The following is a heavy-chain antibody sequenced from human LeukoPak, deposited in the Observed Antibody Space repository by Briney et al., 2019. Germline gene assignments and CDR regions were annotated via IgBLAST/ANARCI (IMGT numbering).Heavy chain of an antibody. D-gene: IGHD6-13*01. CDR1: GGSFSGYY. V-gene: IGHV4-34*01. CDR2: INHSGST. CDR3: ARAGSSTWNREHNWFDP. Sequence: SETLSLTCAVYGGSFSGYYWSWIRQPPGKGLEWIGEINHSGSTNYNPSLKSRVTISVDTSKNQFSLKLSSVTAADTAVYYCARAGSSTWNREHNWFDPWGQGTLVTVSS. J-gene: IGHJ5*02.